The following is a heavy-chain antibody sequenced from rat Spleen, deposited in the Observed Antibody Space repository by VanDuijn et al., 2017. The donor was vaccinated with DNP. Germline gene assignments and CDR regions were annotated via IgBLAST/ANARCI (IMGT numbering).Heavy chain of an antibody. V-gene: IGHV6-6*01. J-gene: IGHJ2*01. Sequence: EVQVLESGGGLVQPGNSLKLSCATSGFTFSSAWMYWYRQFPEKRLEWVARIKPKSNNYATDYTDSVKGRFTISRDDSKSTIYLQMNKLKEEETAIYYCAWPSTWGQGVMVTVSS. CDR1: GFTFSSAW. CDR3: AWPST. D-gene: IGHD1-10*01. CDR2: IKPKSNNYAT.